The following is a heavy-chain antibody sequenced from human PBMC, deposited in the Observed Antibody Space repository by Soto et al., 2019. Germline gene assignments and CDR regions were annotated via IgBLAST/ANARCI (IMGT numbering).Heavy chain of an antibody. V-gene: IGHV2-5*02. D-gene: IGHD3-16*01. CDR2: VYWDDTK. CDR1: GFSLNTRDVG. Sequence: QITLNESGPALVKPTQTLTLTCTFSGFSLNTRDVGVGWIRQPPGKALEWLGVVYWDDTKTYSPSLKSRPTITKDTPKSLVVLRMTKMDPVDTATDYCAHCRGGVASFWGQGTLVTVSS. J-gene: IGHJ4*02. CDR3: AHCRGGVASF.